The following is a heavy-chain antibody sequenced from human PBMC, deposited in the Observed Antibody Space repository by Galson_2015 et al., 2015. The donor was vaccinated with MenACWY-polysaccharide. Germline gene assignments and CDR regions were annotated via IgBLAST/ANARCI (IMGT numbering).Heavy chain of an antibody. V-gene: IGHV3-23*01. CDR2: LSGPGDAT. J-gene: IGHJ6*02. CDR1: GSTFNKFY. D-gene: IGHD2-21*01. CDR3: AKDLLWYCMDV. Sequence: ALRLSCAASGSTFNKFYMAWVRQAPGKGPEWVSALSGPGDATFYADSVRGRFTISRDTSQNTLYLHMSSLRVDDQAVYFCAKDLLWYCMDVWGHGTTVTVS.